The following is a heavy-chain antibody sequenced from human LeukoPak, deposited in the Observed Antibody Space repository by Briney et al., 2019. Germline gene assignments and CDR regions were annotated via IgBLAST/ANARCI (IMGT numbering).Heavy chain of an antibody. J-gene: IGHJ3*02. CDR1: GYTFTNYA. V-gene: IGHV1-18*01. D-gene: IGHD3-9*01. Sequence: GASVKVSCKASGYTFTNYAISWVRQAPGQGLEWVGWISAYNGNTNYAQKLQGRVTMTTDTSTSTAYMELRSLRSDDTAVYYCARDAGVIRYFDWFSDAFDIWGQGTMVTVSS. CDR2: ISAYNGNT. CDR3: ARDAGVIRYFDWFSDAFDI.